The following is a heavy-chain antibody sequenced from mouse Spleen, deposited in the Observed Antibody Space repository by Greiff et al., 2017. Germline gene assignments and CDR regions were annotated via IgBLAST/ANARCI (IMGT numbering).Heavy chain of an antibody. D-gene: IGHD2-4*01. J-gene: IGHJ3*01. CDR1: GFNIKDDY. CDR2: IDPENGDT. V-gene: IGHV14-4*01. Sequence: VQLQQSGAELVRPGASVKLSCTASGFNIKDDYMHWVKQRPEQGLEWIGWIDPENGDTEYASKFQGKATITADTSSNTAYLQLSSLTSEDTAVYYCTNYDYDGFAYWGQGTLVNVSA. CDR3: TNYDYDGFAY.